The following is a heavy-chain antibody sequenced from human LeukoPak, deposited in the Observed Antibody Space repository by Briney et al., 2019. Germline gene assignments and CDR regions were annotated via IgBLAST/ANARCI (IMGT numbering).Heavy chain of an antibody. CDR3: AREVRGYSYGNWFDP. Sequence: GGSLRLSCAASGFTFSSYAMSWVRQAPGKGLEWVSAISGSGGSTYYADSVKGRFTTSRDNSKNTLYLQMNSLRAEDTAVYYCAREVRGYSYGNWFDPWGQGTLVTVSS. D-gene: IGHD5-18*01. CDR1: GFTFSSYA. J-gene: IGHJ5*02. CDR2: ISGSGGST. V-gene: IGHV3-23*01.